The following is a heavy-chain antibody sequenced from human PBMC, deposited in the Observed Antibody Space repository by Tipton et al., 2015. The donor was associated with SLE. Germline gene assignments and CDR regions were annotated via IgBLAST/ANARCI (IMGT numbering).Heavy chain of an antibody. Sequence: TLSLTCTVSGRSISSYYWSWIRQPPGKGLEWIGSIYYSGSTKYNPSLKSLVTISVDTSKNQFSLKLSSVTAADTAVYYCARGGSTSFDGGDYYYMDVWGKGTTVTVSS. CDR1: GRSISSYY. CDR2: IYYSGST. J-gene: IGHJ6*03. V-gene: IGHV4-59*01. D-gene: IGHD2-2*01. CDR3: ARGGSTSFDGGDYYYMDV.